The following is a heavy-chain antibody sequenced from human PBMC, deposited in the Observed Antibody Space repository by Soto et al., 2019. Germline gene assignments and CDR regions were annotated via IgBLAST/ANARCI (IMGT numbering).Heavy chain of an antibody. CDR3: ARGPDVDKVDD. V-gene: IGHV4-30-4*01. D-gene: IGHD2-21*01. CDR1: GGSVSSGGYF. J-gene: IGHJ4*01. Sequence: QVQLQESGPGLVEPSQTLSLTCAVSGGSVSSGGYFWSWIRQPPGKGLEGIGHIYNSGSTYSNPSLWGRVTMSVDTSKNQFSLKLNSVTAADTAVYYCARGPDVDKVDDWGHGTLVTVSS. CDR2: IYNSGST.